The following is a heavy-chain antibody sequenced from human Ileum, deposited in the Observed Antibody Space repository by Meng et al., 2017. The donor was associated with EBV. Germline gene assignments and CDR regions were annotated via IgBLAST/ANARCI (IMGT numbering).Heavy chain of an antibody. V-gene: IGHV3-11*01. CDR3: ARENYGSDY. CDR1: GFTLGDYY. J-gene: IGHJ4*02. D-gene: IGHD4-17*01. Sequence: LGGSVGGLVKPGGSLILSCVASGFTLGDYYMGWTRQAPGKGLEWISYIDSGSTTINYADSVKGRFTISRDNAMNTLYLEMNYLRADDTAVYYCARENYGSDYWGQGTLVTVSS. CDR2: IDSGSTTI.